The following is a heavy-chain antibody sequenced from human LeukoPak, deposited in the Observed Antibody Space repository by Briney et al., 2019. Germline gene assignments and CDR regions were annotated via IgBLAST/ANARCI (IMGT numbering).Heavy chain of an antibody. CDR2: MNPNSGNT. CDR3: ARGFGGYDYWFDP. J-gene: IGHJ5*02. D-gene: IGHD5-12*01. V-gene: IGHV1-8*02. Sequence: ASVKVSCKASGYIFTAYYLHWVRQATGQGLEWMGWMNPNSGNTGYAQKFQGRVTMTRNTSISTAYMELSSLRSEDTAVYYCARGFGGYDYWFDPWGQGTLVTVSS. CDR1: GYIFTAYY.